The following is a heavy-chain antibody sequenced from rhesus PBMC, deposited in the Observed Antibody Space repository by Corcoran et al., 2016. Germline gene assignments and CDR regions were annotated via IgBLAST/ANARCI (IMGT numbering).Heavy chain of an antibody. CDR1: GGSISGHQY. Sequence: QVQLQQWGEGLVKPSETLSLTCAVYGGSISGHQYWRWIRPPPGKGLEWIGYIFGNSASTNYNPSLKNRVTISKDTSKNQFSLKLSSVTAADTAVYYCARDRSSWSRYFDLWGPGTPITISS. D-gene: IGHD6-13*01. CDR2: IFGNSAST. J-gene: IGHJ2*01. V-gene: IGHV4-73*01. CDR3: ARDRSSWSRYFDL.